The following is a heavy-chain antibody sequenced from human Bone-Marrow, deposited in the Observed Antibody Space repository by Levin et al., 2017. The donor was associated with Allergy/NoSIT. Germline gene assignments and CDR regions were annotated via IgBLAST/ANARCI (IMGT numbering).Heavy chain of an antibody. D-gene: IGHD3-9*01. CDR1: GYTLSEVA. J-gene: IGHJ6*02. CDR2: IDPEDAEI. Sequence: PAASVKVSCKISGYTLSEVAMHWVRKAPGKGLEWMGGIDPEDAEIIYAQKFQGRVTMTEDTSTDTAYMELSSLTSEDTAVYYCAKLLTGFYYGMNVWGPGTTVTVSS. CDR3: AKLLTGFYYGMNV. V-gene: IGHV1-24*01.